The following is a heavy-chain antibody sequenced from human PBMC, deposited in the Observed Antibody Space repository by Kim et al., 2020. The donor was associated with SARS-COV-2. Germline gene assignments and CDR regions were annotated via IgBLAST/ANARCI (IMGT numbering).Heavy chain of an antibody. CDR2: INHSGST. Sequence: SETLSLTCAVYGGSFSGYYWSWIRQPPGKGLEWIGEINHSGSTNYNPSLKSRVTISVDTSKNQFSLKLSSVTAADTAVYYCARGSLGIGGPAAGTVGGPGIAVAGANYYYYGMDVWGQGTTVTVSS. CDR3: ARGSLGIGGPAAGTVGGPGIAVAGANYYYYGMDV. V-gene: IGHV4-34*01. D-gene: IGHD6-19*01. J-gene: IGHJ6*02. CDR1: GGSFSGYY.